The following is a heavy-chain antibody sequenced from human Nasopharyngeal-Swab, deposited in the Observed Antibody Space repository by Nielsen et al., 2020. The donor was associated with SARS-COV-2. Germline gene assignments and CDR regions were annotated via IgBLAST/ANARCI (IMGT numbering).Heavy chain of an antibody. V-gene: IGHV3-23*01. J-gene: IGHJ6*02. Sequence: SLKISCAASGFTFSNFAMSWVRQAPGKGLEWVSVISGDSDTTYYADSVKGRFTISRDNAKNSLYLQMNSLRAEDTAVYYCAREGHVLRFLEWTSTPSYGMDVWGQGTTVTVSS. CDR3: AREGHVLRFLEWTSTPSYGMDV. CDR1: GFTFSNFA. D-gene: IGHD3-3*01. CDR2: ISGDSDTT.